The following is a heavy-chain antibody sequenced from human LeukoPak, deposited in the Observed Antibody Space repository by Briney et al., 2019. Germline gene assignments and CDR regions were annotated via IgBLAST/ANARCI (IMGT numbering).Heavy chain of an antibody. CDR1: GYTFTDYW. J-gene: IGHJ4*02. CDR3: AREDCSSTSCSPFDY. D-gene: IGHD2-2*01. V-gene: IGHV5-51*01. Sequence: GEALKISCQGSGYTFTDYWIGWVRQRPGKGLEWMGIIYPGDSDTRYSPSFQGQVTISADKSISTAYLQWSSLKASDTAMYYCAREDCSSTSCSPFDYWGQGTLVTVSS. CDR2: IYPGDSDT.